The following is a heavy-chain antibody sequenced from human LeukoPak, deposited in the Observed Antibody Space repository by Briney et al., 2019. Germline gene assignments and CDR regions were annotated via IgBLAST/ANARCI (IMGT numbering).Heavy chain of an antibody. CDR3: ARVGRYCSSTSCYTDY. J-gene: IGHJ4*02. CDR2: IIPIFGTA. D-gene: IGHD2-2*02. Sequence: SVKVSCKASGGTFSSYAISWVRQAPGQGLEWMGGIIPIFGTASYAQKFQGRVTITADESTSTAYMELSSLRSEDTAVYYCARVGRYCSSTSCYTDYWGQGTLVTVSS. V-gene: IGHV1-69*13. CDR1: GGTFSSYA.